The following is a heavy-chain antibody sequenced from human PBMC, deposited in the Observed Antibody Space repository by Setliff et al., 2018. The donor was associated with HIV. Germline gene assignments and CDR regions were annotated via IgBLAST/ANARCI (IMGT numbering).Heavy chain of an antibody. D-gene: IGHD6-13*01. Sequence: GGSLSLSCAASGFTFSNYAMNWVRQAPGTGLEWVSYISSSSSKIYYADSVKGRFSISRDSAKNSLYLQMNSLRAEDTAVYYCARDLSPGITAPLDNWGQGTLVTVSS. V-gene: IGHV3-48*01. J-gene: IGHJ4*02. CDR2: ISSSSSKI. CDR3: ARDLSPGITAPLDN. CDR1: GFTFSNYA.